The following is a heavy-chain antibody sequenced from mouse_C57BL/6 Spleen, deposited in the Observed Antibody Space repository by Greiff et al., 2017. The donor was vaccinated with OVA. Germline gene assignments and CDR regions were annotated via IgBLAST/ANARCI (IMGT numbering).Heavy chain of an antibody. CDR1: GFTFSSYA. CDR2: ISSGGDYI. Sequence: EVQVVESGEGLVKPGGSLKLSCAASGFTFSSYAMSWVRQTPEKRLEWVAYISSGGDYIYYADTVKGRFTISRDNARNTLYLQMSSLKSEDTAMYYCTRDPNYYGSSYPYAMDYWGQGTSVTVSS. CDR3: TRDPNYYGSSYPYAMDY. D-gene: IGHD1-1*01. J-gene: IGHJ4*01. V-gene: IGHV5-9-1*02.